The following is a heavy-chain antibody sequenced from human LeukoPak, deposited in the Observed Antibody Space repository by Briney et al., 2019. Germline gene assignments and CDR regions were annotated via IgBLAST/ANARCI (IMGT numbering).Heavy chain of an antibody. J-gene: IGHJ6*03. CDR3: ARDLDITGDNYMDV. D-gene: IGHD7-27*01. CDR1: GYTFTSYY. V-gene: IGHV1-2*02. Sequence: GASVKVSCKASGYTFTSYYMHWVRQAPGQGLEWMGWINPNSGGTNYAQKFQGRVTMTRDTSISTAYMELSRLRSDDTAVYYCARDLDITGDNYMDVWGKGTTVTVSS. CDR2: INPNSGGT.